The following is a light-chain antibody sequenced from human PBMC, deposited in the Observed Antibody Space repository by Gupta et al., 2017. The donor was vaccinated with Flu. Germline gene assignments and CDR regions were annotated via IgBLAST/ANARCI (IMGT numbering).Light chain of an antibody. CDR3: YSFTSSGTYV. CDR2: DVS. Sequence: QSALTQPASVSGSPGQSITISCTGTSSDVGGYNHVSWYQQHPGKAPKLRIYDVSNRPSGVSSRFSGSKSANTASLTISGLRAEDEAYYYCYSFTSSGTYVFGAGTQVTVI. V-gene: IGLV2-14*03. J-gene: IGLJ1*01. CDR1: SSDVGGYNH.